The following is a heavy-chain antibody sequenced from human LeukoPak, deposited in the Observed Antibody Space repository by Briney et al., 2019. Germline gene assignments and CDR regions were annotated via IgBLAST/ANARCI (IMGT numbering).Heavy chain of an antibody. J-gene: IGHJ4*02. Sequence: GGSLRLFCAASGFTFRSYAMGWVRQAPGKGLEWVSAISGGGGSTYYADSVKGRFTVSMDKSSNTRYLQMSSLRAEDTAGYYCAKDKNTKVLGVISDYWGQATLVTVSS. V-gene: IGHV3-23*01. CDR3: AKDKNTKVLGVISDY. CDR2: ISGGGGST. D-gene: IGHD3-10*01. CDR1: GFTFRSYA.